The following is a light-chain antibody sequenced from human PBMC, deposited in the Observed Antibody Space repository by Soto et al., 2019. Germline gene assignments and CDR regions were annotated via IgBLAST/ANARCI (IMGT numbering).Light chain of an antibody. J-gene: IGKJ1*01. CDR1: QSVSFN. V-gene: IGKV3-11*01. CDR3: QQRSNWPPTWT. Sequence: EIVLTQSPATLYLSPEERATLSCRASQSVSFNLAWSQHKPGQAPRLLIYDASIRATGIPARFSGSGSGTDLPLTISSLEPEDFAVYYCQQRSNWPPTWTFGQGNKVEIK. CDR2: DAS.